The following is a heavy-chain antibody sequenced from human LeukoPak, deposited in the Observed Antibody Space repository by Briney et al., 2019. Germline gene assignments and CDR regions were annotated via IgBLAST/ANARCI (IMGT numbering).Heavy chain of an antibody. CDR1: GGSISSGSYY. CDR2: IYTSGST. V-gene: IGHV4-61*02. D-gene: IGHD6-19*01. CDR3: ARHVRKRGIAVAGTPGWFDP. J-gene: IGHJ5*02. Sequence: SQTLSLTCTVSGGSISSGSYYWSWIRQPAGKGLEWIGRIYTSGSTNYNPSLKSRVTMSVDTSKNQFSLKLSSVTAADTAVYYCARHVRKRGIAVAGTPGWFDPWGQGTLVTVSS.